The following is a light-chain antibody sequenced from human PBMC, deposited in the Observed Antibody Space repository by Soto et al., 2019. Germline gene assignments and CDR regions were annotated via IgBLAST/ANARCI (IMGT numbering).Light chain of an antibody. CDR3: QQYSNSPT. J-gene: IGKJ5*01. CDR2: GAS. Sequence: EIVMTQSPATLSVSPGERATLSCRASQSVSRNLAWYQQRPGQAPRLLISGASTRATGIAARVSGSGSGREFTLTISGPQYDDSALYYCQQYSNSPTFGQGTRLEIK. CDR1: QSVSRN. V-gene: IGKV3-15*01.